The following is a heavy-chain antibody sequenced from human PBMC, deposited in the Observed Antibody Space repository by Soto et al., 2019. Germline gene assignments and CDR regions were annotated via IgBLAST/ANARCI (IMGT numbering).Heavy chain of an antibody. CDR1: GDSSSSYY. CDR2: IYDRGTT. Sequence: SETLSLTCTVSGDSSSSYYWSWIRQPPGKGLEWIAYIYDRGTTNYNPSLKSRVTISLDTSKNQFSLKMSSVTAADTAVYYCARGGNWNSYYYRLDVWGQGTTVT. CDR3: ARGGNWNSYYYRLDV. V-gene: IGHV4-59*01. J-gene: IGHJ6*02. D-gene: IGHD1-1*01.